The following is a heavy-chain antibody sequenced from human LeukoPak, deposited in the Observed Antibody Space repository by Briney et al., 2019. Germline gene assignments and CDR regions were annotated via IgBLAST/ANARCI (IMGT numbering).Heavy chain of an antibody. CDR3: AIAAAGTFDY. D-gene: IGHD6-13*01. CDR2: ISAYNGNT. J-gene: IGHJ4*02. CDR1: GYTFTSYG. V-gene: IGHV1-18*01. Sequence: ASVKVSCKASGYTFTSYGISWVRQAPGQGLEWMGWISAYNGNTSYAQKFQGRVTMTRDTSTSTVYMELSSLRSEDTAVYYCAIAAAGTFDYWGQGTLVTVSS.